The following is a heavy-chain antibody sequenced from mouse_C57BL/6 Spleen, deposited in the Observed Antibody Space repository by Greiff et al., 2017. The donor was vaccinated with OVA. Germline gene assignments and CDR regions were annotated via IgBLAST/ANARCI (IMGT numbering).Heavy chain of an antibody. D-gene: IGHD2-4*01. CDR1: GYAFSSYW. CDR3: ARSTYYDYPYFDY. J-gene: IGHJ2*01. Sequence: VQLQQSGAELVKPGASVKISCKASGYAFSSYWMNWVKQRPGKGLEWIGQIYPGDGDTNYNGKFKGKATLTADKSSSTAYMLLSSLTSEDSAVYFCARSTYYDYPYFDYWGQGTTLTVSS. CDR2: IYPGDGDT. V-gene: IGHV1-80*01.